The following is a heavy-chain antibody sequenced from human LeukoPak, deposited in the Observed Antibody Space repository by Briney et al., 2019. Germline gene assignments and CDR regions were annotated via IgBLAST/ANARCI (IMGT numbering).Heavy chain of an antibody. Sequence: ASVKVSCKASGYTFTSYGISWVRQAPGQGLEWMGWISAYNGNTNYAQNLQGRVTVTADTSTSTAYMELSSLRSEDTAIYYCARDNSVGNNAWWFDPWGQGTLVTVSS. D-gene: IGHD1-26*01. CDR3: ARDNSVGNNAWWFDP. J-gene: IGHJ5*02. CDR1: GYTFTSYG. V-gene: IGHV1-18*01. CDR2: ISAYNGNT.